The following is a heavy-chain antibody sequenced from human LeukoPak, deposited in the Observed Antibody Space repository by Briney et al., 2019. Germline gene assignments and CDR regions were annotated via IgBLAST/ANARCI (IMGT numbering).Heavy chain of an antibody. J-gene: IGHJ4*02. CDR3: ARDAYDSSGYYYVPFGY. CDR2: INSDGSST. Sequence: GGSLRLSCAASGFTFSSYWMHWVRQAPGKGLVWVSRINSDGSSTSYADSVKGRFTISRDNAKNTLYLQMNSLRAEDTAVYYCARDAYDSSGYYYVPFGYWGQGTLVTVSS. D-gene: IGHD3-22*01. CDR1: GFTFSSYW. V-gene: IGHV3-74*01.